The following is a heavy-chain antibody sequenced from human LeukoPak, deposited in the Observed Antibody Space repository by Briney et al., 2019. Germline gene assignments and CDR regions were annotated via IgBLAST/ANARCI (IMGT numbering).Heavy chain of an antibody. Sequence: GGSLRLSCAASGFTFNRFWMAWVRQAPGKGLEWVANINQDGSAKYYVGSVQGRFTVSRDNAEDSLYLQMNSLRAEDTAVYFCARDATRGGDFDYWGQGTLVTVSS. CDR2: INQDGSAK. V-gene: IGHV3-7*01. J-gene: IGHJ4*02. CDR1: GFTFNRFW. CDR3: ARDATRGGDFDY. D-gene: IGHD3-16*01.